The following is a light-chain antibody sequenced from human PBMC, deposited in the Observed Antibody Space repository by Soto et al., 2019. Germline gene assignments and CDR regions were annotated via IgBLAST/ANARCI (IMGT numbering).Light chain of an antibody. CDR1: SSNIGTYT. CDR2: SDD. J-gene: IGLJ3*02. V-gene: IGLV1-44*01. Sequence: QSVLAQPPSASGTPGQRVTVSCSGSSSNIGTYTVNWYQQFPGTAPKLLIYSDDQWPSGVPDRFSGSKSGTSASLAISNLQSEDEADYYCSAYTARSTLVFGGGTKLTVL. CDR3: SAYTARSTLV.